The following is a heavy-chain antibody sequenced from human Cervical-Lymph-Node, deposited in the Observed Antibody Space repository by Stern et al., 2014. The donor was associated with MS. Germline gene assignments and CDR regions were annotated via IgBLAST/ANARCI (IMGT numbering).Heavy chain of an antibody. CDR1: GGSISSGDYY. CDR2: IYYSGRT. V-gene: IGHV4-30-4*01. CDR3: ASANCSSTSCPNWFDP. D-gene: IGHD2-2*01. J-gene: IGHJ5*02. Sequence: QVQLQESGPGLVKPSQTLSLTCTVSGGSISSGDYYWSWIRQPPGKGLEWIGYIYYSGRTYDNPSLKNRVTTSADTSKNQFSLKLSSVTAADTAVYYCASANCSSTSCPNWFDPWGQGTLVTVSS.